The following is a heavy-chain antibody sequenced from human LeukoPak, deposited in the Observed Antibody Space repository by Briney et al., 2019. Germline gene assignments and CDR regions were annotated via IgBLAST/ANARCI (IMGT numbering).Heavy chain of an antibody. V-gene: IGHV3-30*04. CDR3: ARDLYDSSESAFDI. CDR2: ISYDGTNK. Sequence: GRSLRLSCAASGFTFSNYAMHWVRQAPGKGLEWVAVISYDGTNKYSADSVKGRFTYTRDNSKNTLYLQMNSLRAEDTAVYYCARDLYDSSESAFDIWGQGTMVTVST. CDR1: GFTFSNYA. D-gene: IGHD3-22*01. J-gene: IGHJ3*02.